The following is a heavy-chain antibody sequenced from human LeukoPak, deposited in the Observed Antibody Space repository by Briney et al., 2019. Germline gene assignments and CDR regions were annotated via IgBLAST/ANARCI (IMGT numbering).Heavy chain of an antibody. CDR1: GYTFSSYD. J-gene: IGHJ1*01. D-gene: IGHD6-19*01. Sequence: GASVKVSCKASGYTFSSYDINWVRQATGQGLEWMGWMNPNSGNTGYAQKFQGRLNMTRNTSIDTAYMELSSLRSDDTAVYYCARRVGSGWPVQQWGQGTLVTVSS. CDR3: ARRVGSGWPVQQ. V-gene: IGHV1-8*01. CDR2: MNPNSGNT.